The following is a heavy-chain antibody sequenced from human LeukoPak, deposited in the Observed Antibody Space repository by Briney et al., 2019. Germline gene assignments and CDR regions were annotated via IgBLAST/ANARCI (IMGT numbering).Heavy chain of an antibody. Sequence: GGSLRLSCAASGFTFSSSVMTWVRQAPGKGLEWVSSISSSSNYIYYADSVKGRFTISRDNAKNSLYLQMNSLRAEDTAVYYCARVPHAMVRGVIITEFYFDYWGQGTLVTVSS. D-gene: IGHD3-10*01. CDR3: ARVPHAMVRGVIITEFYFDY. CDR2: ISSSSNYI. J-gene: IGHJ4*02. V-gene: IGHV3-21*01. CDR1: GFTFSSSV.